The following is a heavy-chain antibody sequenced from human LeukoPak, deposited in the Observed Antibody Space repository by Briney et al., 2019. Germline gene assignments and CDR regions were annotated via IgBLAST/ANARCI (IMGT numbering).Heavy chain of an antibody. CDR2: ISWNSGSI. J-gene: IGHJ3*02. D-gene: IGHD3-10*01. CDR1: GFTFDDYA. CDR3: AKDIGSYYGSGDAFDI. V-gene: IGHV3-9*03. Sequence: PGGSLRLSCAASGFTFDDYAMHWVRQAPGKGLEWVSGISWNSGSIGYADSVKGRFTISRDNAKNSLYLQMNSLRAEDMALYYCAKDIGSYYGSGDAFDIWGQGTMVTVSS.